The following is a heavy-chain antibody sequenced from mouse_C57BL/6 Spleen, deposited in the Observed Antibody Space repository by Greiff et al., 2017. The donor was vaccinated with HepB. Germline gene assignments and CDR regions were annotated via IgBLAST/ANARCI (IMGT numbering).Heavy chain of an antibody. CDR2: IDPSDSYT. Sequence: QVQLQQSGAELVKPGASVKLSCKASGYTFTSYWMQWVKQRPGQGLEWIGEIDPSDSYTNYNQKFKGKATLTVDTSSSTAYMQLSSLTSEDSAVYYCARTTYYAMDYWGQGTSVTVSS. J-gene: IGHJ4*01. D-gene: IGHD5-5*01. CDR1: GYTFTSYW. CDR3: ARTTYYAMDY. V-gene: IGHV1-50*01.